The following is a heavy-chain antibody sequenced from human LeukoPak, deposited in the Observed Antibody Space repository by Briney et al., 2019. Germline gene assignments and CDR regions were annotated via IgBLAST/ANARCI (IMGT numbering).Heavy chain of an antibody. Sequence: PGGSLRLSCAASGFTFNIYAMSWVRQAPGKGLAWVSGLNEDGGYTYYADSVKGRFTISRDNSENTVYLQVNSLRAEDTAVYYCAGGTYPLEDWGQGTLVTVSS. CDR1: GFTFNIYA. V-gene: IGHV3-23*01. CDR3: AGGTYPLED. J-gene: IGHJ4*02. D-gene: IGHD1-26*01. CDR2: LNEDGGYT.